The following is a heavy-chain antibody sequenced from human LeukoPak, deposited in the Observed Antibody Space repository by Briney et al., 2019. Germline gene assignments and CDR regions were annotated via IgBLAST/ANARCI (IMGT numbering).Heavy chain of an antibody. J-gene: IGHJ4*02. CDR3: ARDLVAVAGRPLGY. CDR2: IWYDGSNK. Sequence: GRSLRLSCAASGFTFSSYGMHWVRQAPGKGLEWVAVIWYDGSNKYYADSVKGRFTISRDNSKNTLYLQMNSLRAEDTAVYYCARDLVAVAGRPLGYWGQGTLVTVSS. V-gene: IGHV3-33*01. CDR1: GFTFSSYG. D-gene: IGHD6-19*01.